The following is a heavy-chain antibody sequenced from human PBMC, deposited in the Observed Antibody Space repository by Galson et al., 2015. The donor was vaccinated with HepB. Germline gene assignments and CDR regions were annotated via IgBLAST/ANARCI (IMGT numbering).Heavy chain of an antibody. CDR3: ASVPIVGAPPPGD. J-gene: IGHJ4*02. Sequence: SVKVSCKASGGTFSSYTISWVRQAPGQGLEWMGRIILILGIANYAQKFQGRVTITADTSTSTAYMELSSLKSEDTAVYYCASVPIVGAPPPGDWGQGTLVTVSS. D-gene: IGHD1-26*01. CDR2: IILILGIA. CDR1: GGTFSSYT. V-gene: IGHV1-69*02.